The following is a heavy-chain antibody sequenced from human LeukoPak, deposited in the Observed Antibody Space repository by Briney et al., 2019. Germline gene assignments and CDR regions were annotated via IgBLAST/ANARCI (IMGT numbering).Heavy chain of an antibody. D-gene: IGHD4-17*01. J-gene: IGHJ4*02. Sequence: PGGSLRLSCAASGFTFSSYAMSWVRQAPGKGLEWVSAISGSGGSTYYADSVKGRFTISRDNSKNTLYLQMNSLRAEDTAVYYCAEDHLPLYGDSPFDYWGQGTLVTVSS. V-gene: IGHV3-23*01. CDR3: AEDHLPLYGDSPFDY. CDR1: GFTFSSYA. CDR2: ISGSGGST.